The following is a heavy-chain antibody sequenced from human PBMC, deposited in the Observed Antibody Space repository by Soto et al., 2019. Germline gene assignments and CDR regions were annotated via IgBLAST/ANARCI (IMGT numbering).Heavy chain of an antibody. V-gene: IGHV4-39*01. CDR2: IYHTGNA. J-gene: IGHJ5*02. CDR3: ARDFFDRRDYTTNWFDP. D-gene: IGHD4-17*01. Sequence: ETLSLTCSVSGDSISNSRFYWAWIRQPPGEGLEWIGSIYHTGNAYYNPSLKSRVTISVDTSKNQFSLKLTSVTAADAALYYCARDFFDRRDYTTNWFDPWGQGTLVTVSS. CDR1: GDSISNSRFY.